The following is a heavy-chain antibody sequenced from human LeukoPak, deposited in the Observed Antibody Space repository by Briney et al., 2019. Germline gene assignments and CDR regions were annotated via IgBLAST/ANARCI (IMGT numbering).Heavy chain of an antibody. V-gene: IGHV3-9*01. Sequence: GRSLRLSCAASGFTFDDYAMHWVRQVPGKGLEWVSGISWNSGSIGYADSVKGRFTISRDNAKNSLYLQMNSLRAEDTALYYCAKDRAIAAPSQVFDYWGQGTLVTVPS. CDR2: ISWNSGSI. CDR3: AKDRAIAAPSQVFDY. D-gene: IGHD6-6*01. CDR1: GFTFDDYA. J-gene: IGHJ4*02.